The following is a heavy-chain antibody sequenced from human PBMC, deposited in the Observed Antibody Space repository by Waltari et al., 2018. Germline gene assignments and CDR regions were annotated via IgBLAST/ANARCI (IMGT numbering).Heavy chain of an antibody. CDR3: ARGHADYYGSGSYEDY. J-gene: IGHJ4*02. Sequence: QVQLQESGPGLVKPSETLSLTCTVSGGSISSHYWSWIRQPPGKGLEWIGYIYYSGSTNVNPSLKSRVTMARNTSISTAYMELRSLRSEDTAVYYCARGHADYYGSGSYEDYWGQGTLVTVSS. CDR1: GGSISSHY. CDR2: IYYSGST. D-gene: IGHD3-10*01. V-gene: IGHV4-59*11.